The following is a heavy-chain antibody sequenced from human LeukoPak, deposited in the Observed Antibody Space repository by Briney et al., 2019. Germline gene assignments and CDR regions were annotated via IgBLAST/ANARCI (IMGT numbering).Heavy chain of an antibody. D-gene: IGHD6-13*01. J-gene: IGHJ4*02. Sequence: PSETLSLTCTVSGGSISSSSYYWAWIRQPPGKGLEWIGSIYYSGSTFYSPSLESRVTISVDTSKNQFSLKLSSVTAADTAVYYCSRETSSTSWYWGQGTLVTVSS. CDR3: SRETSSTSWY. CDR1: GGSISSSSYY. CDR2: IYYSGST. V-gene: IGHV4-39*01.